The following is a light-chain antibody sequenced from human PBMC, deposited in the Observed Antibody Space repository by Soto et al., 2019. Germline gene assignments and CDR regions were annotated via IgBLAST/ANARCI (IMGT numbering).Light chain of an antibody. CDR2: YDD. V-gene: IGLV1-36*01. CDR1: SSNIGNND. J-gene: IGLJ3*02. Sequence: QSVLTQPPSVSGAPRQRVTISCSGGSSNIGNNDVNWYQQFPGKAPKLLVYYDDLLPSGVSDRFSGSKSGTSASLAISGLQSEDEADYYCAAWDDSLDGVVFGGGTKLTVL. CDR3: AAWDDSLDGVV.